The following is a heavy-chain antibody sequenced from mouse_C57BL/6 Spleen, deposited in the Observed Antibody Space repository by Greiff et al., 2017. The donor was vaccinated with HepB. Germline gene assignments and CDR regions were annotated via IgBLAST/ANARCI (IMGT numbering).Heavy chain of an antibody. Sequence: QVQLQQSGAELVRPGASVTLSCKASGYTFTDYEMHWVKQTPVHGLEWIGAIDPETGGTAYNQKFKGKAILTADKSSSTAYMELRSLTSEDSAVYYCTRGHITTVETRCAYWGQGTLVTVSA. CDR3: TRGHITTVETRCAY. D-gene: IGHD1-1*01. CDR2: IDPETGGT. V-gene: IGHV1-15*01. J-gene: IGHJ3*01. CDR1: GYTFTDYE.